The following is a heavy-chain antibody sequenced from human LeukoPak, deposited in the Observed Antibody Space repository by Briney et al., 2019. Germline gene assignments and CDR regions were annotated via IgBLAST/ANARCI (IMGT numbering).Heavy chain of an antibody. Sequence: GGSLRLSCAASGFTFSSYAMHWVRQAPGKGLDYVSAISSNGGSTYYANSVKGRFTISRDNSKNTLYLQMGSLRAEDMAVYYCARLSSGYDYDDAFDFWGQGTMVTVSS. D-gene: IGHD5-12*01. CDR3: ARLSSGYDYDDAFDF. J-gene: IGHJ3*01. V-gene: IGHV3-64*01. CDR1: GFTFSSYA. CDR2: ISSNGGST.